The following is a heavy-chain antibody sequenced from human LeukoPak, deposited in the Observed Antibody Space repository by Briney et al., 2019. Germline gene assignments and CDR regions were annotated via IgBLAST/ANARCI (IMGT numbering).Heavy chain of an antibody. CDR3: ARLYSSGWYVDY. CDR1: GITFSRYG. V-gene: IGHV3-33*01. J-gene: IGHJ4*02. CDR2: ISNDGSNT. Sequence: PGRSLRLSCAASGITFSRYGMHWVRQAPGKGLEGVAVISNDGSNTYYADSVKGRFTISRDNSKNTLFLQLNSLRDEDTAVYYCARLYSSGWYVDYWGQGTPVTVSS. D-gene: IGHD6-19*01.